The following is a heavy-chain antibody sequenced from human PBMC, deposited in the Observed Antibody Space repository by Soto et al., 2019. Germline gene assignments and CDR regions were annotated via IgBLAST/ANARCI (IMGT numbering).Heavy chain of an antibody. CDR3: ARGRDIVVVTAALEDRSGTYYFDY. J-gene: IGHJ4*02. CDR1: GGSISGYY. V-gene: IGHV4-59*12. CDR2: IYYSGST. Sequence: SETLSLTCTVSGGSISGYYWSWIRQPPGKGLEWIGSIYYSGSTYYNPSLKSRVTISVDTSKNQFSLKLSSVTAADTAVYYCARGRDIVVVTAALEDRSGTYYFDYWGQGTLVTVSS. D-gene: IGHD2-2*01.